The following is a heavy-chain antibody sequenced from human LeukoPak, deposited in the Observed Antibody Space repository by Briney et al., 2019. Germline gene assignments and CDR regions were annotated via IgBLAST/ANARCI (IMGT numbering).Heavy chain of an antibody. CDR1: GFTLSSYW. CDR3: ARGDYFDY. V-gene: IGHV3-74*01. J-gene: IGHJ4*02. CDR2: IKSDGIST. Sequence: GGSLRLSCAASGFTLSSYWMHWVRQAPGKGLVWVSRIKSDGISTSYVDSVKGRFTISRDNAKNTLYLQMSSLRAEDTAVYYCARGDYFDYWGQGTLVTVSS.